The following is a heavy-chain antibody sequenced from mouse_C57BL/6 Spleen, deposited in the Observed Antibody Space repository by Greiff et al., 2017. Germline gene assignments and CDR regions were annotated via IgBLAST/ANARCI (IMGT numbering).Heavy chain of an antibody. CDR2: ISDGGSYT. CDR1: GFTFSSYA. CDR3: ARDKKCMDY. D-gene: IGHD1-3*01. V-gene: IGHV5-4*01. J-gene: IGHJ4*01. Sequence: EVQLVESGGGLVKPGGSLKLSCAASGFTFSSYAMSWVRQTPEKRLEWVATISDGGSYTYYPDNVKGRFTISRDNAKNNLYLQMSHLKSEDTAMYYCARDKKCMDYWGQGTSVTVSS.